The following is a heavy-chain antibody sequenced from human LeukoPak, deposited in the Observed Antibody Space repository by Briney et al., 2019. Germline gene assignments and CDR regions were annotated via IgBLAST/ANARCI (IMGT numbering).Heavy chain of an antibody. V-gene: IGHV1-2*02. CDR2: INPNSGGT. CDR3: AQNGDYGFGFDP. D-gene: IGHD4-17*01. J-gene: IGHJ5*02. CDR1: GYTFTGYY. Sequence: VASVKVSCKASGYTFTGYYMHWVRQAPGQGLKWMGWINPNSGGTNYAQKFQGRVTMARDTSISTAYMELSRLRSDDTAVYYCAQNGDYGFGFDPWGQGTLVTVSS.